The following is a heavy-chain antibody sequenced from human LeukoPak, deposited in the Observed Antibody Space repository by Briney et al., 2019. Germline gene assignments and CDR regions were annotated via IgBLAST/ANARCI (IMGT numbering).Heavy chain of an antibody. CDR2: ISAYNGNT. V-gene: IGHV1-18*04. CDR3: ARSYCSSTSCYAYDAFDI. D-gene: IGHD2-2*01. J-gene: IGHJ3*02. CDR1: GYTFTGYY. Sequence: GASVTVSCKASGYTFTGYYIHWVRQAPGQGLEWMGWISAYNGNTNYAQKLQGRVTMTTDTSTSTAYMELRSLRSDDTAVYYCARSYCSSTSCYAYDAFDIWGQGTMVTVSS.